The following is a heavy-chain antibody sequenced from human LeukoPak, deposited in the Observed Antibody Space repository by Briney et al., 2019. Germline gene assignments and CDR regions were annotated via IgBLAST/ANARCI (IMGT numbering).Heavy chain of an antibody. D-gene: IGHD4-11*01. CDR1: GYTSTDYY. CDR2: INPSSGST. CDR3: ARDASPNYSNPEGGYFDY. J-gene: IGHJ4*02. Sequence: ASVKVSCKASGYTSTDYYLHWVRQAPGQGLEWLGWINPSSGSTNYAQRFQGRVTMTRDTSISTAYMELSRLRSDDTAVYYCARDASPNYSNPEGGYFDYWGQGTLVTVSS. V-gene: IGHV1-2*02.